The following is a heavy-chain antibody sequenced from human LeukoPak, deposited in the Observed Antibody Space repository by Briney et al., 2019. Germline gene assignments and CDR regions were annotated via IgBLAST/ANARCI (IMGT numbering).Heavy chain of an antibody. CDR3: ASTSGSYSGIYYYYYMDV. Sequence: ASVKVSCKASGYTFTSYGISWVRRAPRQGLEWMGLISAYNGNTNYAQKLQGRVTMTTDTSTSTAYMELRSLRSDDTAVYYCASTSGSYSGIYYYYYMDVWGKGTTVTVSS. CDR1: GYTFTSYG. CDR2: ISAYNGNT. V-gene: IGHV1-18*01. D-gene: IGHD1-26*01. J-gene: IGHJ6*03.